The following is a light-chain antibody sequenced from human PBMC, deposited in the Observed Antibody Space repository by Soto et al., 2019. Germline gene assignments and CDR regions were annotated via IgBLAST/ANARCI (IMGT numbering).Light chain of an antibody. CDR2: APS. CDR3: QRSYSTRQAWT. CDR1: QSTSSY. V-gene: IGKV1-39*01. J-gene: IGKJ1*01. Sequence: DIQMTQSPSSLSASVGDRVTITCRASQSTSSYLNWYQQKPGKAPKLLVYAPSSLQSGVPSMFSGSGSGTEFALTISSLQPEDFATYYCQRSYSTRQAWTFGQGTKVEIK.